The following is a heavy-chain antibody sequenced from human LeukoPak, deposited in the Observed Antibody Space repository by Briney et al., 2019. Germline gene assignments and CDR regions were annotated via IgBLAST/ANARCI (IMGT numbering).Heavy chain of an antibody. CDR3: ARRRGYSYGGVDY. Sequence: PSETLSLTCTVSGGSISSSSYYWGWIRQPPGKGLECIGSIYYSGSTYYNPSLKSRVTIYVDTSKNQLSLKMSSVTAADTAVYFCARRRGYSYGGVDYWGQGTLVTVSS. V-gene: IGHV4-39*01. CDR1: GGSISSSSYY. J-gene: IGHJ4*02. D-gene: IGHD5-18*01. CDR2: IYYSGST.